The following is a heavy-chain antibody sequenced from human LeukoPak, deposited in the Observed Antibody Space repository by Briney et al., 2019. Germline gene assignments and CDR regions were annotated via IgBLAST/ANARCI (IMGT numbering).Heavy chain of an antibody. Sequence: VASVKVSCKASGTTFTGYYIHWVRLAPGQGIEWMGSINPNSGGTNYAQNFQGRVTMTKDTSITTAYMELSRLRSDDTALYYCAKSKYLGGSYDYWGQGTLVTVSS. D-gene: IGHD3-10*01. CDR2: INPNSGGT. J-gene: IGHJ4*02. V-gene: IGHV1-2*02. CDR3: AKSKYLGGSYDY. CDR1: GTTFTGYY.